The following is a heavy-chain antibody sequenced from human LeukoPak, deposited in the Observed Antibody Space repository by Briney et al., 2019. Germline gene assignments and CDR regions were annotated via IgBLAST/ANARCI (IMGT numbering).Heavy chain of an antibody. CDR2: IIPILGIA. CDR3: AKDVAAGPSYFDY. CDR1: GGTLTSYA. Sequence: PVKVSRKGSGGTLTSYAISWGRQAPGQGVEWVGRIIPILGIANYAQKFQGRVTITADKSTSTAYMELSSLRSEDTALYYCAKDVAAGPSYFDYWGQGTLVTVSS. J-gene: IGHJ4*02. D-gene: IGHD6-13*01. V-gene: IGHV1-69*04.